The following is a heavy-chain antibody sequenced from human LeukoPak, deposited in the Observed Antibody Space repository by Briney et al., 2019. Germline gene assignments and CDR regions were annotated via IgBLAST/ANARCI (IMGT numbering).Heavy chain of an antibody. CDR2: IYSGGST. CDR3: ARGAGAHDAFDI. V-gene: IGHV3-66*01. Sequence: PGGSLRLSCAASGFTFSSYGMHWVRQAPGKGLEWVSVIYSGGSTYYADSVKGRFTISRDNSKNTLYLQMNSLRAEDTAVYYCARGAGAHDAFDIWGQGTMVTVSS. D-gene: IGHD6-13*01. CDR1: GFTFSSYG. J-gene: IGHJ3*02.